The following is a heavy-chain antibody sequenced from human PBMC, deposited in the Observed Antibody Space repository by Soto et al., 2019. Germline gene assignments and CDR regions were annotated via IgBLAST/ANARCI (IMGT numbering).Heavy chain of an antibody. CDR1: GGSMINFY. CDR2: VYYNGNT. D-gene: IGHD2-15*01. J-gene: IGHJ6*02. V-gene: IGHV4-59*01. Sequence: SETLSLTCTVSGGSMINFYWSWIRQPPGKGLEWIGYVYYNGNTNYNPSLKSRVTMSVDTSKNQFSLKVRSVTAADTAVYYCANTLRVVVAATPYYYGMDVWGQGTTVTVSS. CDR3: ANTLRVVVAATPYYYGMDV.